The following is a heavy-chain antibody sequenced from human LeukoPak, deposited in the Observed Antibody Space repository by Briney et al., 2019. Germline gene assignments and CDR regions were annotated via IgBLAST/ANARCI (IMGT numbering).Heavy chain of an antibody. CDR3: ARVTTVVTRGFGGINY. CDR2: INPNSGGT. CDR1: GYTFTVYY. V-gene: IGHV1-2*02. J-gene: IGHJ4*02. Sequence: ASVKVSCKASGYTFTVYYMHWVRQAPGQGLEWMGWINPNSGGTNYAQKFQGRVTMTRDTSISTAYMELSRLRSDDTAVYYCARVTTVVTRGFGGINYWGQGTLVTVSS. D-gene: IGHD4-23*01.